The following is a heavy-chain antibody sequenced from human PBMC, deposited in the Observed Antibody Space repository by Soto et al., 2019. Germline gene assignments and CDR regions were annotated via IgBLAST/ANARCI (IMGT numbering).Heavy chain of an antibody. CDR2: INSDGSST. J-gene: IGHJ4*02. D-gene: IGHD6-13*01. Sequence: GCSLRISCAASGFTFSSYWMHWVRQAPGKGLVWVSRINSDGSSTSYADSVKGRFTISRDNAKNTLYLQMNSLRAEDTAVYYCARSSSSWYLFFDYWGQGTLVTGSS. CDR3: ARSSSSWYLFFDY. V-gene: IGHV3-74*01. CDR1: GFTFSSYW.